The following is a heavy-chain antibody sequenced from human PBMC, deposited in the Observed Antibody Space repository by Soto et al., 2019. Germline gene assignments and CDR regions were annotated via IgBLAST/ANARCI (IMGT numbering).Heavy chain of an antibody. CDR2: IIPIFGTA. CDR3: ANVGVCGGDCYSGPHFDY. D-gene: IGHD2-21*02. V-gene: IGHV1-69*06. Sequence: SVKVSCKASGGTFSSYAISWVRQAPGQGLEWMGGIIPIFGTANYAQKFQGRVTITADKSASTAYMELSSLRSEDTAVYYCANVGVCGGDCYSGPHFDYWGQGTLVTVSS. CDR1: GGTFSSYA. J-gene: IGHJ4*02.